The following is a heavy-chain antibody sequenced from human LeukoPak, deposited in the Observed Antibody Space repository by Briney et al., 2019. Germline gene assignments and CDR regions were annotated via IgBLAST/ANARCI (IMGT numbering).Heavy chain of an antibody. CDR1: GFTFSSYE. J-gene: IGHJ3*02. D-gene: IGHD3-10*01. CDR2: ISSSGSTI. V-gene: IGHV3-48*03. Sequence: GGSLRLSCAASGFTFSSYEMNWVRQAPGKGLEWVSYISSSGSTIYYADSVKGRFTISRDNAKNSLYLQMNSLRADDTAVYYCARRPYYYGSGSYYRGAFDIWGQGTMVTVSS. CDR3: ARRPYYYGSGSYYRGAFDI.